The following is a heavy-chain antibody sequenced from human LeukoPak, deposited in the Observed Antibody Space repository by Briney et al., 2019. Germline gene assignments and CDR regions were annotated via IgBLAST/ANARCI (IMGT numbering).Heavy chain of an antibody. V-gene: IGHV1-2*02. D-gene: IGHD4-23*01. Sequence: ASVKVSCKTSGYTFTGYYMQWVRQAPGQGLEWMGWINPNSGGTNYAQNFQGRVTMTRDTSISTAYMELSRLRSDDTAVYYCARPFIETPSLGALDYWGQGTLVTVSS. J-gene: IGHJ4*02. CDR1: GYTFTGYY. CDR3: ARPFIETPSLGALDY. CDR2: INPNSGGT.